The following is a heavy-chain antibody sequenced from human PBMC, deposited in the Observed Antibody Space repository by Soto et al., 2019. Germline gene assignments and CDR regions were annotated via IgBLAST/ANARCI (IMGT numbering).Heavy chain of an antibody. Sequence: GSLRLSCAASGFTFSSYGMHWVRQAPGKGLEWVAVIWYDGSNKYYADSVKGRFTISRDNSKNTLYLQMNSLRAEDTAVYYCARDEGLWLVPFDYWGQGTLVTVS. CDR2: IWYDGSNK. D-gene: IGHD6-19*01. CDR3: ARDEGLWLVPFDY. J-gene: IGHJ4*02. CDR1: GFTFSSYG. V-gene: IGHV3-33*01.